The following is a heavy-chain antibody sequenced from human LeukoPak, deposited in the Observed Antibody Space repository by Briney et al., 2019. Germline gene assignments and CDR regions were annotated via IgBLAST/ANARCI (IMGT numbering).Heavy chain of an antibody. V-gene: IGHV4-39*07. CDR2: VYYSGGT. CDR3: ARDMMRRDAFDI. J-gene: IGHJ3*02. Sequence: SETLSLTCTVSGGSISSGSHYWAWIRQPPGKGLEWIRSVYYSGGTYSNPSLKSRVTTSVDTSKNQFSLKLSSVTAADTAVYYCARDMMRRDAFDIWGQGTLVTVSS. D-gene: IGHD3-16*01. CDR1: GGSISSGSHY.